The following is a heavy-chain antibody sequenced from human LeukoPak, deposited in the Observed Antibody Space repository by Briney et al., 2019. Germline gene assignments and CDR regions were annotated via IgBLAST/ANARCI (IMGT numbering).Heavy chain of an antibody. CDR3: ARDTARITTPGGPDY. CDR2: ISAYSDNT. CDR1: GYTFASYG. J-gene: IGHJ4*02. V-gene: IGHV1-18*01. D-gene: IGHD6-13*01. Sequence: GASVKVSCKASGYTFASYGISWVRQAPGQGLEWMGWISAYSDNTKYAQNLQGRVTMTTDTSTSTAYMELRSLTSDDTALYYCARDTARITTPGGPDYWGQGTLVNVSS.